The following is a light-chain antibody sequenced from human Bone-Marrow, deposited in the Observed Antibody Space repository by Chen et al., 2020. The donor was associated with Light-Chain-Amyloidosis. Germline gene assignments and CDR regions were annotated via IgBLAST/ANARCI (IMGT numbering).Light chain of an antibody. CDR2: GSS. CDR1: QTISSNY. CDR3: QQYGTSPLT. Sequence: EIVLTQSPGTLSLSPGEGANLSCRASQTISSNYLTWYQQKFGQAPRLLVYGSSSGATGIPDRFTGSGSGTDFTLTINRLEPEDFARYYCQQYGTSPLTFGGGTKVEIK. V-gene: IGKV3-20*01. J-gene: IGKJ4*01.